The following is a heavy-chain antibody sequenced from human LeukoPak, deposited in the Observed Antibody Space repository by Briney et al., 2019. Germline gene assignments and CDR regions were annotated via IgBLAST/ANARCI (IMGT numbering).Heavy chain of an antibody. J-gene: IGHJ4*02. CDR1: GASISSYY. CDR2: IYYSGST. D-gene: IGHD3-9*01. CDR3: ARVWEDYDILTGLKYYFDY. V-gene: IGHV4-59*01. Sequence: SETLSLTCTVSGASISSYYWSWVRQPPGKGLEWLGYIYYSGSTNYNPSLKSRVTISVDTSKNQFSLKLSSVTAADTAVYYCARVWEDYDILTGLKYYFDYWGQGTLVTVSS.